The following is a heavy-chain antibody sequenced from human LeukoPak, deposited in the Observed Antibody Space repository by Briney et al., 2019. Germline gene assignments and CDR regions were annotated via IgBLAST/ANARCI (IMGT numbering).Heavy chain of an antibody. J-gene: IGHJ3*02. D-gene: IGHD1-26*01. CDR3: ARDDLSYVNAFDI. CDR2: ISYDGSNK. Sequence: GGSLRLSCAASGFIFSNYAMHWVRQAPGRGLEWVAVISYDGSNKYYADSVKGRFTISRGNSKNTLYLQMNSLRAEDTAVYYCARDDLSYVNAFDIWGQGTMVTVSS. V-gene: IGHV3-30*03. CDR1: GFIFSNYA.